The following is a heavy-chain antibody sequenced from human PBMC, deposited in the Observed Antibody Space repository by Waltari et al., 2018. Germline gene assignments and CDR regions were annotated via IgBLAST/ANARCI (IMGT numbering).Heavy chain of an antibody. CDR3: ARARPGYYYGMDV. Sequence: QLQLQESGPGLVKPSETLSLTCTVSGGPISSSSYYWGWIRQPPGKGLEWIGSIYYSGSTYYNPSLKRRVTISVDTSKNQFSLKLSSVTAADTAVYYCARARPGYYYGMDVWGQGTTVTVSS. J-gene: IGHJ6*02. CDR2: IYYSGST. CDR1: GGPISSSSYY. D-gene: IGHD3-10*01. V-gene: IGHV4-39*01.